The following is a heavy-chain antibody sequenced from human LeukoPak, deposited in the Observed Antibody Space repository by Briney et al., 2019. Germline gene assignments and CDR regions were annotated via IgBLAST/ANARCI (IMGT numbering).Heavy chain of an antibody. V-gene: IGHV4-59*01. CDR1: GGSISPYY. CDR3: ARGSGRYYYYGIDV. CDR2: IYYSGRT. J-gene: IGHJ6*02. D-gene: IGHD7-27*01. Sequence: SKTLSLTCTVSGGSISPYYWTWIRQSPGKALEWIGYIYYSGRTSYNPSLKSRVTMSVDTSKNQFSPQVSSVTAADTAVYYCARGSGRYYYYGIDVWGQGTTVTVSS.